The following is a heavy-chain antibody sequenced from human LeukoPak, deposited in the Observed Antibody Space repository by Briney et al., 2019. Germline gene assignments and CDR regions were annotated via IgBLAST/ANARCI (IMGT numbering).Heavy chain of an antibody. CDR1: GFTFSSFN. CDR2: ISSTSSLI. CDR3: ARYNSGWNDY. Sequence: GSLRIFSSAAGFTFSSFNMNWVRQDPGKGLEWVSSISSTSSLIWYADSLKGRFTISRDNAKNSLYLQMDSLRAEDTAIYYCARYNSGWNDYWGQGTLVTVSS. D-gene: IGHD6-19*01. V-gene: IGHV3-21*01. J-gene: IGHJ4*02.